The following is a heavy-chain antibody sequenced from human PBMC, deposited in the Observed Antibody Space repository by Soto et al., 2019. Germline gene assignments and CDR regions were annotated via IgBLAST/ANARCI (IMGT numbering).Heavy chain of an antibody. CDR1: GYTLTELS. J-gene: IGHJ5*02. CDR2: FDPEDGET. V-gene: IGHV1-24*01. CDR3: ATLAFVAGKDANWFDP. D-gene: IGHD6-19*01. Sequence: ASVKVSCKVSGYTLTELSMHWVRQAPGKGLEWMGGFDPEDGETIYAQKFQGRVTMTEDTSTDTAYMELSSLRSEDTAVYYCATLAFVAGKDANWFDPWGQGTLVTVSS.